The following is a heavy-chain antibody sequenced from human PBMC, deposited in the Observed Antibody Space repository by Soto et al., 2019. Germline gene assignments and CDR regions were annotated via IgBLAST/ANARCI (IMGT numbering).Heavy chain of an antibody. CDR3: ARCVEEGATGIWFDP. CDR1: GGSISSGDYY. J-gene: IGHJ5*02. Sequence: SETLSLTCTVSGGSISSGDYYWSWIRQPPGKGLEWIGYIYYSGSTYYNLSLKSRVTISVDTSKNQFSLKLSSVTAADTAVYYCARCVEEGATGIWFDPWGQGTLVTVSS. D-gene: IGHD1-26*01. CDR2: IYYSGST. V-gene: IGHV4-30-4*01.